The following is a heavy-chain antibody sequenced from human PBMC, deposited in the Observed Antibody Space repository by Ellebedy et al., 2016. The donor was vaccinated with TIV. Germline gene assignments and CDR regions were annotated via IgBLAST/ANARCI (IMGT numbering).Heavy chain of an antibody. CDR1: GYTFTSYA. CDR2: MNPTSGFT. J-gene: IGHJ5*02. D-gene: IGHD5-18*01. Sequence: AASVTVSCKAAGYTFTSYAIKWVRQADGQGLEGLGRMNPTSGFTDYPQNSQGRVTMTRNISINTAYMELSSLRSEDTAVYYWARGGAKGENSFFDPWGQGTLVTVSS. CDR3: ARGGAKGENSFFDP. V-gene: IGHV1-8*01.